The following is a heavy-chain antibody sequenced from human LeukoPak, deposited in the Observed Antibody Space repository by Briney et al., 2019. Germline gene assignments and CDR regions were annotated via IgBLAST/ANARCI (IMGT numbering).Heavy chain of an antibody. Sequence: ASVKVSCKASGYTFTSYGISWVRQAPGQGLEWMGWISAYNGNTNFAQKLQGRVTMTTDSSTGTAYMELRSLRSDDTAVYYCAREFSGSYDGAIDYWGQGTLVTVSS. CDR2: ISAYNGNT. CDR1: GYTFTSYG. CDR3: AREFSGSYDGAIDY. D-gene: IGHD1-26*01. J-gene: IGHJ4*02. V-gene: IGHV1-18*01.